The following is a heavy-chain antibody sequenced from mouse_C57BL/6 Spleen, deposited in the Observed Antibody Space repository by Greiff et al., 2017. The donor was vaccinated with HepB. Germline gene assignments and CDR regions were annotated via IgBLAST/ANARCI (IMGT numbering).Heavy chain of an antibody. J-gene: IGHJ4*01. V-gene: IGHV1-26*01. CDR3: ARDSSGTDYAMDY. D-gene: IGHD3-2*02. CDR2: INPNNGGT. Sequence: EVQLQQSGPELVKPGASVKISCKASGYTFTDYYMNWVKQSHGKSLEWIGDINPNNGGTSYNQKFKGKATLTVDKSSSTAYMELRSLTSEDSAVYYCARDSSGTDYAMDYWGQGTSVTVSS. CDR1: GYTFTDYY.